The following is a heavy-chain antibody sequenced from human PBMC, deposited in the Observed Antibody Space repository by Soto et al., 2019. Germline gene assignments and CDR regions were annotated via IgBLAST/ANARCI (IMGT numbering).Heavy chain of an antibody. CDR3: AKRFRGYSFGND. V-gene: IGHV4-34*02. D-gene: IGHD5-18*01. J-gene: IGHJ1*01. CDR1: EGSLTGYY. Sequence: HVRLQQWGAGLLRPSGTLSLTCNVSEGSLTGYYWAWIRQPPGHGLQWIGEIFESGVTYYNPSLKPRVTMSIETSKNQLSLRLTSVTAADTAVYYCAKRFRGYSFGNDWGQGILVTVSS. CDR2: IFESGVT.